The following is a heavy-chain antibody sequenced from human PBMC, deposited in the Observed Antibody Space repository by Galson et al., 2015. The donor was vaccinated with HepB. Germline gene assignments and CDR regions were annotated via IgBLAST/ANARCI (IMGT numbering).Heavy chain of an antibody. D-gene: IGHD3/OR15-3a*01. J-gene: IGHJ4*02. CDR3: AKDADWD. CDR1: GFTFSDYG. Sequence: SLRLSCAVSGFTFSDYGMHWVRQAPGKGLEWVAVISYDGTKKYYADSLKGRFTLSRDNSKNTLYLQMNSLRTEDTAVYYCAKDADWDWGQGTLVTVSS. CDR2: ISYDGTKK. V-gene: IGHV3-30*18.